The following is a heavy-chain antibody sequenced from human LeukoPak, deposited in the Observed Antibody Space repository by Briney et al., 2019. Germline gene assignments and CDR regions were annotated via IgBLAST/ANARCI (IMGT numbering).Heavy chain of an antibody. D-gene: IGHD4-17*01. CDR1: GYTFTSYG. Sequence: GASVKVSCKASGYTFTSYGISWVRQAPGQGLEWMGWISGYNGNTNYAQKLQGRVTMTTDTSTSTAYMELRSLRSDDTAVYYCARDYGPLYPYYYYMDVWGKGTTVTVSS. CDR3: ARDYGPLYPYYYYMDV. J-gene: IGHJ6*03. V-gene: IGHV1-18*01. CDR2: ISGYNGNT.